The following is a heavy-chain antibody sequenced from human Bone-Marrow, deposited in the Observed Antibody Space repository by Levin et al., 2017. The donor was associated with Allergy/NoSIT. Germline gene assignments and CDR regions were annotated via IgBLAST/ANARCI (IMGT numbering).Heavy chain of an antibody. CDR1: GFTFSNYW. CDR2: IKQEGSEK. D-gene: IGHD2-8*01. CDR3: ARGSLGVSGVTIDY. V-gene: IGHV3-7*01. Sequence: GESLKISCAASGFTFSNYWMNWVRQAPGKGLEWVTNIKQEGSEKYYVDSVKGRFTTSRDNAKNSLYLQMNSLRAEDTAVYYCARGSLGVSGVTIDYWGQGTLVTVSS. J-gene: IGHJ4*02.